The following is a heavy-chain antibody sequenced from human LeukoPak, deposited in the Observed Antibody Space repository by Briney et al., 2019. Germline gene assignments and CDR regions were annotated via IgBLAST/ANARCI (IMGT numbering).Heavy chain of an antibody. J-gene: IGHJ4*02. CDR3: ARVMWMGWYFDS. V-gene: IGHV3-21*01. D-gene: IGHD5-12*01. Sequence: GGSLRLSCAASGFTFSSYSMNWVRQAPGKGLEWVSSISGSSSYIYYADSVKGRFTISRDNAKNSLYLQMNSLRAEDTAVYYCARVMWMGWYFDSWGQGTLVTVSS. CDR2: ISGSSSYI. CDR1: GFTFSSYS.